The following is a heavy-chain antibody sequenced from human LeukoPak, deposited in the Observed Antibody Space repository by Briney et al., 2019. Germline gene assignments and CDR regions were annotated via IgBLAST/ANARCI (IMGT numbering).Heavy chain of an antibody. Sequence: GGSLRLSCAASGFTFSSYAMSWVRQAPGKGLEWVSAISGSGGSTYYADSVKGRFTISRDNSKNTLYLQMNSLRAEDTAVYYCAKDLSSYYFYYYMDVWGKGTTVTVSS. J-gene: IGHJ6*03. D-gene: IGHD6-6*01. CDR3: AKDLSSYYFYYYMDV. CDR1: GFTFSSYA. V-gene: IGHV3-23*01. CDR2: ISGSGGST.